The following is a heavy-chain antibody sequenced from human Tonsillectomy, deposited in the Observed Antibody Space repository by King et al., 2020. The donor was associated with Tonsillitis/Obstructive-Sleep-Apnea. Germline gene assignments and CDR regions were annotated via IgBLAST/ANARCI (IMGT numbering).Heavy chain of an antibody. CDR2: INPNSGGT. CDR1: GYTFSDYY. D-gene: IGHD1-26*01. J-gene: IGHJ6*02. CDR3: ASDRETVMDV. V-gene: IGHV1-2*02. Sequence: QLVQSGAEVKKPGASVKVACKASGYTFSDYYMYWVRQAPGQGLEWMGWINPNSGGTKYAQKFQGRVTMTRDTSISTAYMELSRLGSDDTAVYYCASDRETVMDVWGQGTTVTVSS.